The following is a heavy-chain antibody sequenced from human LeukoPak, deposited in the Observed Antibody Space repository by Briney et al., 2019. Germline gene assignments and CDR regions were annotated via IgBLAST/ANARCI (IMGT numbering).Heavy chain of an antibody. J-gene: IGHJ5*01. V-gene: IGHV4-39*07. CDR1: GGSVSGTSYY. D-gene: IGHD5-24*01. CDR2: MYYGGST. CDR3: ARDTVRGDGYNYDS. Sequence: SETLSLTCTVSGGSVSGTSYYWGWIRQPPGKGLEWVGSMYYGGSTSYTYHNPSLKSRVSISVDTSKNQFSLKLRSVTAADTAVYYCARDTVRGDGYNYDSWGQGTLVTVSS.